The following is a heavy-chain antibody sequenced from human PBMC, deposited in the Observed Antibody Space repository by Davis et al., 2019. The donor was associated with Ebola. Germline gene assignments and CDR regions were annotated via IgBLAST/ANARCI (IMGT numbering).Heavy chain of an antibody. V-gene: IGHV1-46*02. D-gene: IGHD3-3*01. CDR3: ARGTIFGVVIAYFDY. J-gene: IGHJ4*02. Sequence: AASVKVSCKTSGYTFDSYYMHWVRQAPGQGLEWMGIINPSGGSTSYAQKFQGRVTMTRDTSTSTVYMELSSLRSEDTAVYYCARGTIFGVVIAYFDYWGQGTLVTVSS. CDR2: INPSGGST. CDR1: GYTFDSYY.